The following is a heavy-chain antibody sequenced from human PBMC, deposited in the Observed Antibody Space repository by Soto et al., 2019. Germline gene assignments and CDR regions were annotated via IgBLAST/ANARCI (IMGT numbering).Heavy chain of an antibody. J-gene: IGHJ5*02. CDR1: GFSLSTSGEG. Sequence: SGPTLVYSTPTLTLTCTFSGFSLSTSGEGLGWIRQPPGKALCWLDIIYWNDDKHYSRSLKSRLTITKASSKNQVVLTMTNMDPVDTATYYCARRRGYDFWSGYSHNWFDAWGQGTLVTVSS. V-gene: IGHV2-5*01. CDR2: IYWNDDK. CDR3: ARRRGYDFWSGYSHNWFDA. D-gene: IGHD3-3*01.